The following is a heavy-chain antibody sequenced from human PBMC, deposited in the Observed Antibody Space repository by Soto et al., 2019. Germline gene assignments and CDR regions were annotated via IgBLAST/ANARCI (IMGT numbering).Heavy chain of an antibody. D-gene: IGHD2-8*02. CDR3: ARVLAAYFDY. Sequence: GGSLRLSCAASGFTVSSNYMSWVRQAPGKRLEWVSVIYSGGSTYYADSVKGRFTISRDNSKNTLYLQMNSLRAEDTAVYYCARVLAAYFDYWGQGTLVTVSS. CDR2: IYSGGST. V-gene: IGHV3-66*01. CDR1: GFTVSSNY. J-gene: IGHJ4*02.